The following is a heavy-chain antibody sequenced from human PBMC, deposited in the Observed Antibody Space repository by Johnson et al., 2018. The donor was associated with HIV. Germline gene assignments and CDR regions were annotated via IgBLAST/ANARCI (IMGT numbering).Heavy chain of an antibody. Sequence: VQLVESGGGLVQPGGSLRLSCASSGFTFSSFWLTWVRQAPGKGLAWVANINVDGSQTFYLDSVQCRFTISRDNVNNSVFLLLNNLRVEDTAVYFCVRANLIYPKNAYDIWGQGTMVTIS. V-gene: IGHV3-7*01. CDR2: INVDGSQT. J-gene: IGHJ3*02. CDR1: GFTFSSFW. CDR3: VRANLIYPKNAYDI. D-gene: IGHD3-16*02.